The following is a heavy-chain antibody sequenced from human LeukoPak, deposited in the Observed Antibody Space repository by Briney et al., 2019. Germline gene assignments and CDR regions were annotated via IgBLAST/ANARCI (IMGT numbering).Heavy chain of an antibody. CDR2: IYSGGST. D-gene: IGHD2-2*01. CDR1: GFTVSSNY. Sequence: GGSLRLSCAASGFTVSSNYMSWVRQAPGKGLEWVSVIYSGGSTDYADSVRGRFTISRDNAKNSLWLQMNSLRVDDTAVYYCVMNDQRGYWGQGTLVTVSS. CDR3: VMNDQRGY. J-gene: IGHJ4*02. V-gene: IGHV3-53*01.